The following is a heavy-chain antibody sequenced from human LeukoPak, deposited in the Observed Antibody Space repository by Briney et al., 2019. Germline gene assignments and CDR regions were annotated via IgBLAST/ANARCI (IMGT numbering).Heavy chain of an antibody. CDR1: GFTFSSYG. V-gene: IGHV3-33*01. Sequence: GGSLRLSCAASGFTFSSYGMHWVRQAPGKGLEWVAVIWYDGSNKYYAGSVKGRFTISRDNSKNTLYLQMNSLRAEDTAVYYCATTADYYDSSGYYDYWGQGTLVTVSS. D-gene: IGHD3-22*01. CDR2: IWYDGSNK. J-gene: IGHJ4*02. CDR3: ATTADYYDSSGYYDY.